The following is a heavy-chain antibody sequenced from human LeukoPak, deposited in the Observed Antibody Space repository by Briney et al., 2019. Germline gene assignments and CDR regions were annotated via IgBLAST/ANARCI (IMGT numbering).Heavy chain of an antibody. CDR1: GYTFTSYG. Sequence: ASVKVSCKASGYTFTSYGISWVRQAPGQGLEWVGWISAYNGNTNYAQKLQGRVTMTTDTSTSTAYMELRSLGSDDTAVYYCARTTIFGVVIPLAMDVWGKGTTVTVSS. CDR3: ARTTIFGVVIPLAMDV. J-gene: IGHJ6*03. D-gene: IGHD3-3*01. CDR2: ISAYNGNT. V-gene: IGHV1-18*01.